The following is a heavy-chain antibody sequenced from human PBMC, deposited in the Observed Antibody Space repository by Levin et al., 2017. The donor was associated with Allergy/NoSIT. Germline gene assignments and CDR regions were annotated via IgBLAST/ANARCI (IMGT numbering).Heavy chain of an antibody. J-gene: IGHJ4*02. Sequence: LSLTCAASGFTFSSYGMHWVRQAPGKGLEWVAVIWYDGSNKYYADSVKGRFTISRDNSKNTLYLQMNSLRAEDTAVYYCARDFVPGASYYYDSSESFDYWGQGTLVTVSS. CDR3: ARDFVPGASYYYDSSESFDY. CDR2: IWYDGSNK. D-gene: IGHD3-22*01. CDR1: GFTFSSYG. V-gene: IGHV3-33*01.